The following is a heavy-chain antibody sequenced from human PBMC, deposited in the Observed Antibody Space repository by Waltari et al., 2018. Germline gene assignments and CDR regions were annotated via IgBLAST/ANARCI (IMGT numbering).Heavy chain of an antibody. CDR1: GGTFSSYA. CDR3: ARSPPQHQPISAFDI. V-gene: IGHV1-69*08. J-gene: IGHJ3*02. Sequence: QVQLVQSGAEVKKPGSSVKVSCKASGGTFSSYAISWVRQAPGQGLEWMGMIIPIFVTANYAQKFQGRVTITADKSTSTAYMELSSLRSEDTAVYYCARSPPQHQPISAFDIWGQGTMVTVSS. D-gene: IGHD2-2*01. CDR2: IIPIFVTA.